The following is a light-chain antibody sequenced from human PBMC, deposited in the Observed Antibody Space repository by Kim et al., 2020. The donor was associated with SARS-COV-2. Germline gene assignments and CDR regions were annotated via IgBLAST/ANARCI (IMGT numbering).Light chain of an antibody. CDR1: SSNIGNNC. CDR3: AAWDDSLSGWV. Sequence: PRVTISCSGSSSNIGNNCIYWYQQRPGTAPKLLIYRNNQRPSGVPDRFSGSKSGPSASLAISGLRSEDEADYYCAAWDDSLSGWVFGGGTQLTVL. V-gene: IGLV1-47*01. J-gene: IGLJ3*02. CDR2: RNN.